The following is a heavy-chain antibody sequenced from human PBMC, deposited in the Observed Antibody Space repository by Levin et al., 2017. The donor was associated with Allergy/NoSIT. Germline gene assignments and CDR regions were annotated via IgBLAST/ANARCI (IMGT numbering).Heavy chain of an antibody. Sequence: SVKVSCKASGGTFSSYAISWVRQAPGQGLEWMGGIIPIFGTANYAQKFQGRVTITADKSTSTAYMELSSLRSEDTAVYYCARDSVHNFWSGFTPRPLDYWGQGTLVTVSS. CDR1: GGTFSSYA. D-gene: IGHD3-3*01. J-gene: IGHJ4*02. CDR2: IIPIFGTA. V-gene: IGHV1-69*06. CDR3: ARDSVHNFWSGFTPRPLDY.